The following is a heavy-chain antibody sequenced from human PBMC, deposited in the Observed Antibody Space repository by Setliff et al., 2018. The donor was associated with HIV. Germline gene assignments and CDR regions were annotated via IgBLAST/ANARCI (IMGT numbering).Heavy chain of an antibody. CDR3: ARVGPSGWYSDY. J-gene: IGHJ4*02. CDR2: IYPGDSDT. D-gene: IGHD6-19*01. CDR1: GFTFTDYW. V-gene: IGHV5-51*01. Sequence: GESLKISCKASGFTFTDYWIGWVRQMPGRGLEWMGIIYPGDSDTRYSPSFRGQVTISADKSITTAYLHWTSLTPSDTAIYYCARVGPSGWYSDYWGQGTLVTVSS.